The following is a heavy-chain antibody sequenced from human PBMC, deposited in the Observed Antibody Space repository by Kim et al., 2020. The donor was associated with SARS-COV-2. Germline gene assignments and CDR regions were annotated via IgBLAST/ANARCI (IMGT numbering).Heavy chain of an antibody. Sequence: DSGSTEYNPSLESRVTISLDTSKNQLSLKLNSVTAADTGVYYCARLMDVWGQGTTVTVSS. V-gene: IGHV4-39*01. J-gene: IGHJ6*02. CDR3: ARLMDV. CDR2: DSGST.